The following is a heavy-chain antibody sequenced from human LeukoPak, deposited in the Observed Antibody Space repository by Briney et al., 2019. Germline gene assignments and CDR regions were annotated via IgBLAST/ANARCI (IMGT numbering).Heavy chain of an antibody. CDR2: IYTGGST. CDR1: GGSISSGSYY. CDR3: ARDRDPSYYGSGSYYPAGLWFDP. D-gene: IGHD3-10*01. V-gene: IGHV4-61*02. J-gene: IGHJ5*02. Sequence: PSETLSLTCTVSGGSISSGSYYWSWIRQPAGKGLEWIGRIYTGGSTNYNPSLKSRVTISVDTSKNQFSLKLSSVTAADTAVYYCARDRDPSYYGSGSYYPAGLWFDPWGQGTLVTVSS.